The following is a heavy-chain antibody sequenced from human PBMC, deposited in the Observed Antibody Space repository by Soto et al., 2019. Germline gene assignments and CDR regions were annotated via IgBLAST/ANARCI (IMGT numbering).Heavy chain of an antibody. Sequence: EVQLVESGGGLVQPGGSLRLSCAASGFTVSSKYMSWVRQAPGKGLEWVSLIQNVGPTYYADSVKGRFTISRDTSENTVHLQMDSLRAEDTAVYYCARDYVRCDGGRCYGVPLYVWGKGTTVTVSS. CDR2: IQNVGPT. D-gene: IGHD2-15*01. CDR3: ARDYVRCDGGRCYGVPLYV. J-gene: IGHJ6*04. V-gene: IGHV3-66*01. CDR1: GFTVSSKY.